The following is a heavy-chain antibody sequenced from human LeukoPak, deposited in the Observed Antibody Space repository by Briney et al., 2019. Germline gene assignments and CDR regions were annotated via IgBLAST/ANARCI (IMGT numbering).Heavy chain of an antibody. CDR2: INWHGDST. CDR1: GFTFSTYS. V-gene: IGHV3-20*04. J-gene: IGHJ4*02. D-gene: IGHD4-17*01. CDR3: ARGVGPTVTLFDY. Sequence: GGSLRLSCVVSGFTFSTYSMRGVRQPRERGLEGVSGINWHGDSTGYADSVKGRFTISRDNAKNSLYLQMNSLRAEDTALYYCARGVGPTVTLFDYWGQGPLVPVPS.